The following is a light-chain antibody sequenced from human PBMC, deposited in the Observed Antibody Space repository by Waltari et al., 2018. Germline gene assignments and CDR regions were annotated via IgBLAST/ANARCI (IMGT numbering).Light chain of an antibody. CDR2: DVS. CDR1: SSDVGGYTY. CDR3: SSYTSSSTLV. V-gene: IGLV2-14*03. J-gene: IGLJ2*01. Sequence: QSALTQPASVSGSPGQSTTISVTGTSSDVGGYTYVSWYQQHPGKAPKLMIYDVSNRPSGVSNRFSGSKSGNTASLTISGLQAEDEADYYCSSYTSSSTLVFGGGTKLTVL.